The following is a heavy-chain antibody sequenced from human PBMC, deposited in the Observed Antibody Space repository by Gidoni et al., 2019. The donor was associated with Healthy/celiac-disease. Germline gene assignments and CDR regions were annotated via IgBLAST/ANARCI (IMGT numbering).Heavy chain of an antibody. J-gene: IGHJ4*02. CDR1: GGPFSSYA. CDR3: ASTPAGHQTPFDY. CDR2: IIPIFGTA. Sequence: HVPLVQSGAEVKKPGSAVNVSCSASGGPFSSYAISWVRQAPGQGLEWMGGIIPIFGTANYAQKFQGRVTITADESTSTAYMELSSLRSEDTAVYYCASTPAGHQTPFDYWGQGTLVTVSS. V-gene: IGHV1-69*01. D-gene: IGHD2-15*01.